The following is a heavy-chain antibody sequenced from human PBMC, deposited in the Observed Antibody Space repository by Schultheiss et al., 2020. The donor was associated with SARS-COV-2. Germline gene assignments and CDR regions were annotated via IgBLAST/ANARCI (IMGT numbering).Heavy chain of an antibody. V-gene: IGHV4-30-4*01. Sequence: TLSLTCAVSGGSISSGSYYWSWIRQPPGTGLEWIGYIYLSGSTHYNPSLKSRPSISIDTSTNQFFLSLSSVTAADTAVYYCARNRDQGFDSWGQGTLVTVSS. J-gene: IGHJ4*02. CDR2: IYLSGST. CDR3: ARNRDQGFDS. CDR1: GGSISSGSYY.